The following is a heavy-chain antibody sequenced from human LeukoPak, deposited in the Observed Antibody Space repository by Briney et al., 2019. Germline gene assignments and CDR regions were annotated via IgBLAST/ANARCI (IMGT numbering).Heavy chain of an antibody. D-gene: IGHD2-21*02. CDR2: ISNSGGST. CDR1: GFTFSNYA. V-gene: IGHV3-23*01. CDR3: AKGDAYCGGDCYPD. J-gene: IGHJ4*02. Sequence: QPGGSLRLSCAASGFTFSNYAMSWVRQAPGKGLECVSVISNSGGSTYYADSVKGRFTISRDNSKNTLYLQMNSPRAEDTAVYYCAKGDAYCGGDCYPDWGQGTLVTVSS.